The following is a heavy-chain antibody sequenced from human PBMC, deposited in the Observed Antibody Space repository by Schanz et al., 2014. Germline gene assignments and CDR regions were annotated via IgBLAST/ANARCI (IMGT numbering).Heavy chain of an antibody. J-gene: IGHJ4*02. CDR2: IYSGIGA. D-gene: IGHD1-1*01. CDR1: GFTVSSNH. V-gene: IGHV3-66*01. CDR3: ARGTDWNLHY. Sequence: EGQLAESGGGLVQPGGSLRLSCAVSGFTVSSNHMSWVRQAPGKGLEWVSVIYSGIGAYYADSVKDRFTVSRDSDQNSLYLQMNSLRAGDTAVYYCARGTDWNLHYWGQGALVTVSS.